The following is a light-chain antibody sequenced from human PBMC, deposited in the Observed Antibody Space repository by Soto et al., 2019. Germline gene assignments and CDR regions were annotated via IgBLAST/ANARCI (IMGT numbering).Light chain of an antibody. Sequence: DLQMTQSPSTLSASVGDRVTITCRASQSVSNWLAWYQQKPGKAPKLLIFDVSSLEGGVPSRFSGSGSGTEFTLTISSLQPDDFATYYCQQYKGFSRTFGQGTKVEI. CDR2: DVS. J-gene: IGKJ1*01. V-gene: IGKV1-5*01. CDR3: QQYKGFSRT. CDR1: QSVSNW.